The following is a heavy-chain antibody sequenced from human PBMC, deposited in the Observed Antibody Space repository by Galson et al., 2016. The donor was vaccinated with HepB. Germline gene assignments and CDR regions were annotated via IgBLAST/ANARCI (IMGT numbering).Heavy chain of an antibody. CDR3: AKALAGGGSDLGGVYGMDV. CDR2: ISYGGGSHK. V-gene: IGHV3-30-3*01. D-gene: IGHD5-12*01. CDR1: GFTFSTYA. Sequence: SLRLSCAASGFTFSTYAIHWVRQAPGKGLEWVIVISYGGGSHKYFADSVKGRFTISRDNSKNTVYLQMNSLRAEDTAVYYGAKALAGGGSDLGGVYGMDVWGQGTTVTVSS. J-gene: IGHJ6*02.